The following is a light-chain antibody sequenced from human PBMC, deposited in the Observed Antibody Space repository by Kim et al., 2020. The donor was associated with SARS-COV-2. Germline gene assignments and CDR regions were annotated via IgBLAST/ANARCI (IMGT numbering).Light chain of an antibody. CDR3: NFRDSSGNVV. Sequence: SSELTQDPAVSVALGQTVRITCQGDSLRSYYASWYQQKPGQAPVLVIYGKNNRPLGIPDRFSGSSSGNTASLTITGAQAEDEADYYCNFRDSSGNVVFGG. J-gene: IGLJ2*01. CDR2: GKN. CDR1: SLRSYY. V-gene: IGLV3-19*01.